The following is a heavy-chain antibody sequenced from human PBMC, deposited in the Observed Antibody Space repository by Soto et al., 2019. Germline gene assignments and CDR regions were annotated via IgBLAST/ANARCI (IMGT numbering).Heavy chain of an antibody. CDR1: GYTFTNFG. V-gene: IGHV1-18*01. CDR2: ISAYNGDT. J-gene: IGHJ6*03. CDR3: VRVRTVSTGTYYYYMDV. Sequence: ASVKVSCKASGYTFTNFGISWVRQAPGQGLEWMGWISAYNGDTNYPPKFQGRVRMTTDTSTTTAYMELRSLRSDDKAVYYCVRVRTVSTGTYYYYMDVWAKGTTVTVSS. D-gene: IGHD4-4*01.